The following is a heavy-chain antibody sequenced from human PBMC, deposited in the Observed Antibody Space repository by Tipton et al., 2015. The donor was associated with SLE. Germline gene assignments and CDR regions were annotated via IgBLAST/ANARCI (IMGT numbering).Heavy chain of an antibody. D-gene: IGHD6-19*01. Sequence: TLSLTCAVYGGSSSGYYWSWIRQPPGKGLEWIGEINHSGSTNYNPSLKSRVTISVDTSKNQFSLKLSSVTAADTAVYYCAISPEAVAGDAAFDIWGQGTMVTVSS. V-gene: IGHV4-34*01. CDR3: AISPEAVAGDAAFDI. J-gene: IGHJ3*02. CDR2: INHSGST. CDR1: GGSSSGYY.